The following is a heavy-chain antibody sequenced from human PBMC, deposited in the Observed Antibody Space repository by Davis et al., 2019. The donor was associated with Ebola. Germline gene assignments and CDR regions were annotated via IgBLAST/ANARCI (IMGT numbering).Heavy chain of an antibody. J-gene: IGHJ6*02. CDR3: ARTSGYSGFFGDYYSYGMDV. V-gene: IGHV2-70*11. D-gene: IGHD5-12*01. CDR1: GFSLSTSGMC. Sequence: SGPTLVKPTQTLTLTCTFSGFSLSTSGMCVSWIRQPPGKALEWLARIDWNDDKYYATSLKTRLTISKDTSKNQVVLTMTNVDPVDIGTYYCARTSGYSGFFGDYYSYGMDVWGQGTTVTVSS. CDR2: IDWNDDK.